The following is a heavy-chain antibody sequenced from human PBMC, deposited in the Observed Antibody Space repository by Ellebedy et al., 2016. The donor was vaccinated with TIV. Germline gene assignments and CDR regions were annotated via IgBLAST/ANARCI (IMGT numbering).Heavy chain of an antibody. CDR3: ATEIPVDARIEF. CDR1: GGSITSRGYS. CDR2: ISDSGST. Sequence: MPSETLSLTCSVSGGSITSRGYSWDWIRKPPGKGLAWIGSISDSGSTFYHPSLKSRVRISVDTSKNQFSLKLRSVTAADTAVYYCATEIPVDARIEFWGQGALVTVSS. V-gene: IGHV4-39*02. J-gene: IGHJ4*02. D-gene: IGHD2-8*01.